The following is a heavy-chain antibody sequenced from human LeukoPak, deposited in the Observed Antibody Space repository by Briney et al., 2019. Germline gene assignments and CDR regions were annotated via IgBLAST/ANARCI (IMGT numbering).Heavy chain of an antibody. V-gene: IGHV1-46*04. Sequence: ASVTVSFKASGNSFTTYYIHWVRQAPGQGLEWMGIINPNGGGSTYAQKLQGRVRMTRDMSTTTFYMEMTTLISEDTAVYYCATSSEFGDNAELEVWGQGTLVSVSS. J-gene: IGHJ1*01. CDR1: GNSFTTYY. D-gene: IGHD4-17*01. CDR3: ATSSEFGDNAELEV. CDR2: INPNGGGS.